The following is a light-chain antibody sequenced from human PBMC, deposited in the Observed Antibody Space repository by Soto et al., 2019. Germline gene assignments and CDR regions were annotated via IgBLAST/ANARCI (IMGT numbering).Light chain of an antibody. V-gene: IGLV2-14*01. CDR1: SSDVGSYNY. CDR2: EVS. Sequence: QSALTQAASVSGSPGQSITISCTGTSSDVGSYNYVSWYQQHPGKAPKLMIYEVSNRPSGVSNRFSGSKSGNTASLTIYGLQAADEADYYCSSYTRSSTLIFGGGTKVTVL. J-gene: IGLJ2*01. CDR3: SSYTRSSTLI.